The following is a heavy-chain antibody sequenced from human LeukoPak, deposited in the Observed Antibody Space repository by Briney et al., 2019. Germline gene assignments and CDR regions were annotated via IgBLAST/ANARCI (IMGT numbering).Heavy chain of an antibody. V-gene: IGHV1-2*06. CDR3: ARDRNRRGLFDY. J-gene: IGHJ4*02. D-gene: IGHD1-14*01. CDR1: GYTFTGYY. Sequence: ASVKVSCKASGYTFTGYYMHWVRQAPGQGLEWMGRINPNSGGTNYAQKFQGRVTMTRDTSISTAYMELSRLRSDDTAVYYCARDRNRRGLFDYWGQGTLVTVSS. CDR2: INPNSGGT.